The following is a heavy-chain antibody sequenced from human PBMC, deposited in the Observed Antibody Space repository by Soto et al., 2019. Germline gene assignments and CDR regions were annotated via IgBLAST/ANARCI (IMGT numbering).Heavy chain of an antibody. Sequence: QVQLVESGGGVVQPGRSLRLSCAASGFTFSSYGMHWVRQAPGKGLEWVAVISYDGSNKYYADSVKGRFTISRDKSKNTLYLQMNSLRAEDTAVYYCAKEFYGVVVAAMPDFDYWGQGTLVTVSS. D-gene: IGHD2-15*01. CDR1: GFTFSSYG. CDR2: ISYDGSNK. V-gene: IGHV3-30*18. J-gene: IGHJ4*02. CDR3: AKEFYGVVVAAMPDFDY.